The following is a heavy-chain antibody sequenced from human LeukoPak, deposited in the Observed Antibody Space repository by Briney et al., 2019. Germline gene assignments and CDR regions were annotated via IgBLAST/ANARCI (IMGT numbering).Heavy chain of an antibody. J-gene: IGHJ5*02. CDR2: IKPDGSEK. CDR1: GFGFSSYW. CDR3: AKDGRGSSSHNNWFDP. D-gene: IGHD3-16*01. Sequence: GGSPRLSCAASGFGFSSYWMSWVRQAPGKGLEWVANIKPDGSEKYYVDSVKGRFTISRDNAKNSLYLQMSSLRAEDTAVYYCAKDGRGSSSHNNWFDPWGQGTLVIVSS. V-gene: IGHV3-7*03.